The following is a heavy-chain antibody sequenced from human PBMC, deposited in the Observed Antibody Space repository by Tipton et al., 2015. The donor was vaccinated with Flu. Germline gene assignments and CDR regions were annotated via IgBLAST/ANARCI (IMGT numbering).Heavy chain of an antibody. J-gene: IGHJ6*02. CDR3: ARVISAAAGTVGGMDV. D-gene: IGHD6-13*01. CDR2: VSSTGDTT. Sequence: QLVQSGAEMKKPGASVKLSCKASGFTFSNFYMHWVRQAPGQGLEWRGMVSSTGDTTRYPKTFPGRVPMTRDTSTSTVYMELSSLRLDDTAVYYCARVISAAAGTVGGMDVWGQGTTVTVSS. V-gene: IGHV1-46*01. CDR1: GFTFSNFY.